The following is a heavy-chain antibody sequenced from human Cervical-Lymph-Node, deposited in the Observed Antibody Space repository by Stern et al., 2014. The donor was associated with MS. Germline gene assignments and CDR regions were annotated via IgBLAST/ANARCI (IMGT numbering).Heavy chain of an antibody. CDR2: IIPILGLA. V-gene: IGHV1-69*04. Sequence: VQLVQSGAEVKKPGSSMNVSCKTSGGTFSSSYAITWMRQAPGQGLEWMGRIIPILGLANYAQKFQGRVIITADKSTSTTYMELSSLTSEDTAVYYCARGVVSNRAAATLHNLFDHWGQGTLVTVSS. D-gene: IGHD2-15*01. J-gene: IGHJ5*02. CDR1: GGTFSSSYA. CDR3: ARGVVSNRAAATLHNLFDH.